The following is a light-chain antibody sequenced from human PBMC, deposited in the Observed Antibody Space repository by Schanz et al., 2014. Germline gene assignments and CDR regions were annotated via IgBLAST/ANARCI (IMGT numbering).Light chain of an antibody. CDR3: QQYGTSPFT. CDR2: GAS. V-gene: IGKV3-20*01. Sequence: EIVLTQSPGTLSLSPGERATLSCRASQSVSSSYLAWYQQKPGQAPRLLIYGASTRVTGVPDRFRGSGSVTKFTLTISSLEPEDFAVYYCQQYGTSPFTFGPGTKVDIK. J-gene: IGKJ3*01. CDR1: QSVSSSY.